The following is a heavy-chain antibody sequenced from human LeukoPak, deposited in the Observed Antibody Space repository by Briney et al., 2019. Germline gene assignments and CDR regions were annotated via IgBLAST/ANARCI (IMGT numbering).Heavy chain of an antibody. CDR3: ARRRSSSWLDY. J-gene: IGHJ4*02. D-gene: IGHD6-13*01. V-gene: IGHV5-51*01. Sequence: GESLKISCNGSGYXFSSYWICWVRQMPGKGLEWMGIIYPGDSDTRYSPSFQGQVTISADKSINTAYLQWSSLKASDTAMYYCARRRSSSWLDYWGQGTLVTVSS. CDR2: IYPGDSDT. CDR1: GYXFSSYW.